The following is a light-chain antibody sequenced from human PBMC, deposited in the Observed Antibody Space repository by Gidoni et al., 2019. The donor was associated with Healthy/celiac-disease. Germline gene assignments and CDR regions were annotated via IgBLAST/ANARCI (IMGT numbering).Light chain of an antibody. CDR1: SSNIGAGYD. J-gene: IGLJ3*02. CDR3: QSYDSSLSGSKV. Sequence: QSVLKHPPLVSGAPGQRVTISCTGSSSNIGAGYDVHWYQQLPGTAPKLLIYGNSNRPSGVPDRFSGSKSGTSASLAISGLQAEDEADYYCQSYDSSLSGSKVFGGGTKLTVL. V-gene: IGLV1-40*01. CDR2: GNS.